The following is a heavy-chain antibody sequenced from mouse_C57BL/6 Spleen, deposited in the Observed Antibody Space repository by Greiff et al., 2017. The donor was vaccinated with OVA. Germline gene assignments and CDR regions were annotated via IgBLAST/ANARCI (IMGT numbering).Heavy chain of an antibody. CDR3: ARSSYYSNLYYLDY. D-gene: IGHD2-5*01. Sequence: VQLQQPGAELVRPGSSVKLSCKASGYTFTSYWMDWVKQRPGQGLEWIGNIYPSDSETHYNQKFKDKATLTVDKSSSTAYMQLSSLTSEDSAVYYCARSSYYSNLYYLDYWGQGTTLTVSS. J-gene: IGHJ2*01. CDR1: GYTFTSYW. V-gene: IGHV1-61*01. CDR2: IYPSDSET.